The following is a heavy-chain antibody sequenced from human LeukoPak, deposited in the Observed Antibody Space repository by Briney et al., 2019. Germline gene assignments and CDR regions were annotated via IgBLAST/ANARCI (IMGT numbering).Heavy chain of an antibody. CDR1: GYTLTELS. CDR3: ATVGYDILTGSDWFDP. D-gene: IGHD3-9*01. CDR2: FDPEDGET. V-gene: IGHV1-24*01. Sequence: ASVKVSCKVSGYTLTELSMHWVRQAPGKGLEWMGGFDPEDGETIYAQKFQGRVTMTEDTSTDTAYMELSSLRSEDTAVYYRATVGYDILTGSDWFDPWGQGTLVTVSS. J-gene: IGHJ5*02.